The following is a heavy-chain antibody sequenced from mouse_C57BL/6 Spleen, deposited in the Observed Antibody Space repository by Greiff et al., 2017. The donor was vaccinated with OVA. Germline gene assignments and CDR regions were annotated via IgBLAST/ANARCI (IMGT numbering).Heavy chain of an antibody. CDR3: ARWLLISRYFDV. V-gene: IGHV1-80*01. CDR1: GYAFSSYW. Sequence: QVQLKQSGAELVKPGASVKISCKASGYAFSSYWMNWVKQRPGKGLEWIGQIYPGDGDTNYNGKFKGKATLTADKSSSTAYMQLSSLTSEDSAVYFCARWLLISRYFDVWGTGTTVTVSS. J-gene: IGHJ1*03. D-gene: IGHD2-3*01. CDR2: IYPGDGDT.